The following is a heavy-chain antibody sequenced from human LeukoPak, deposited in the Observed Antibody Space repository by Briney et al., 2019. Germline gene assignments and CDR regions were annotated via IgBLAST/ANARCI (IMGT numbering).Heavy chain of an antibody. CDR1: GGSISSYY. V-gene: IGHV4-59*01. CDR3: ARSELLWFGGVNSGFDY. J-gene: IGHJ4*02. CDR2: VYYSGST. Sequence: KPSETLSLTCTVSGGSISSYYWSWIRQPPRKGLEWIGYVYYSGSTNYNPSLKSRVTISVDTSENQFSLKLSSVTAADTAVYYCARSELLWFGGVNSGFDYWGQGTLVTVSS. D-gene: IGHD3-10*01.